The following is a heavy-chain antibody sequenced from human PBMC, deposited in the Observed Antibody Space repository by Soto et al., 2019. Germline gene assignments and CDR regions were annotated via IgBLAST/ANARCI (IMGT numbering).Heavy chain of an antibody. Sequence: GWSLRLSCAASGLTFSSDWMSWARQPPGKGLEWVANIKQDGSEKYYVDSVKGRFTISRENAKNSLYLQMNSLRAEDTAVYCCARETNEYYDFWSGYYGADYYYYYGIDVWGQGTTVTVSS. D-gene: IGHD3-3*01. CDR3: ARETNEYYDFWSGYYGADYYYYYGIDV. V-gene: IGHV3-7*01. CDR2: IKQDGSEK. J-gene: IGHJ6*02. CDR1: GLTFSSDW.